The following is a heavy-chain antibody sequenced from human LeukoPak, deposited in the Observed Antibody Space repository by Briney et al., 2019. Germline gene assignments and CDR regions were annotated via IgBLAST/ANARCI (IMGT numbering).Heavy chain of an antibody. CDR2: IYYSGST. V-gene: IGHV4-59*08. J-gene: IGHJ4*02. CDR1: GGSISSYY. Sequence: SETLSLTCTVSGGSISSYYWSWIRQPPGKGLEWIGYIYYSGSTNYNPPLKSRVTISVDTSTNQFSLKLSSVTAADTAVYYCARHVVVVAATYFDYWGQGTLVTVSS. CDR3: ARHVVVVAATYFDY. D-gene: IGHD2-15*01.